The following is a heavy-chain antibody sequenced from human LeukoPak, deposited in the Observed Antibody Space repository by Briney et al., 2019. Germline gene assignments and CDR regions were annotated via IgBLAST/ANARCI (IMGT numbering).Heavy chain of an antibody. CDR2: ISGSGGST. D-gene: IGHD3-16*01. V-gene: IGHV3-23*01. CDR3: ANPSFYDYVWGSPSYFDY. CDR1: GFTFSSYA. Sequence: GGSLRLSCAASGFTFSSYAMSWVRQAPGKGLEWVSAISGSGGSTYYADSVKGRFTISRDNSKNTLYLQMNSLRAEDTAVYYCANPSFYDYVWGSPSYFDYWGQGTLVTVSS. J-gene: IGHJ4*02.